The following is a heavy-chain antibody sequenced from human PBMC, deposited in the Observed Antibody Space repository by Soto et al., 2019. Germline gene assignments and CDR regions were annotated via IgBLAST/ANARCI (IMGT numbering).Heavy chain of an antibody. CDR3: ARLSRIVGAPALLD. D-gene: IGHD1-26*01. Sequence: GKGLEWMGRIDPSDSYTNYRPSFQGQVTISADKSISTAYLQWSGLKASDTAMYYCARLSRIVGAPALLDWGRGTLVTVSS. J-gene: IGHJ4*02. CDR2: IDPSDSYT. V-gene: IGHV5-10-1*01.